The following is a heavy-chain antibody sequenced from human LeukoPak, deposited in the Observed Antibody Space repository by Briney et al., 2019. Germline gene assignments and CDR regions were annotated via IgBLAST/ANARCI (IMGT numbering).Heavy chain of an antibody. V-gene: IGHV1-69*13. Sequence: GASVKVSCKVSGHRLTDLSIHWVRQAPGQGLEWMGGIIPIFGTANYAQKFQGRVTITADESTSTAYMELSGLRSEDTAVYYCARRYYYDSSGYYHYWGQGTLVTVSS. J-gene: IGHJ4*02. CDR3: ARRYYYDSSGYYHY. D-gene: IGHD3-22*01. CDR1: GHRLTDLS. CDR2: IIPIFGTA.